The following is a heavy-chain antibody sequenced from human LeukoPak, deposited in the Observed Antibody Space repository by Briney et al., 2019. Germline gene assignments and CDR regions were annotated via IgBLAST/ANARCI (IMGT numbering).Heavy chain of an antibody. CDR2: IYHSGST. CDR3: ARDVSGANWFDP. D-gene: IGHD3-10*01. Sequence: PSETLSLTCSVSGASINSGVYLWSWICQSPGKGLEWIGYIYHSGSTYYNPSLKSRVTISVDRSKNQFSLKLSSVTAADTAVYYCARDVSGANWFDPWGQGTLVTVSS. J-gene: IGHJ5*02. CDR1: GASINSGVYL. V-gene: IGHV4-30-2*06.